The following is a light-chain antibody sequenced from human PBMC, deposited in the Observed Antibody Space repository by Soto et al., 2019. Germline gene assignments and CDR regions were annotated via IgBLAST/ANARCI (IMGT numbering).Light chain of an antibody. Sequence: QSVLTQPASVSGSPGQSITISCTGTSSEVGSYNYVPWYQQHPGQAPKLMIYEGSNRPSGVSNRFSGSKPGNTASLTISGLQAEDEADYYCCSYSVSSTSVVFGGGTKLTVL. CDR3: CSYSVSSTSVV. J-gene: IGLJ2*01. CDR2: EGS. V-gene: IGLV2-23*01. CDR1: SSEVGSYNY.